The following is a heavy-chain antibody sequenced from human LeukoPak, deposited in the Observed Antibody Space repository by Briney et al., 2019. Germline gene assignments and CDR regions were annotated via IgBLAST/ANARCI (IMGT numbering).Heavy chain of an antibody. CDR3: ARPPYSSSWYEVDY. J-gene: IGHJ4*02. Sequence: GGSLRLSCAASGFTFSSYAMHWVRQAPGKGLEWVAVISYDGSNKYYADSVKGRFTISRDNSKNTLYLQMNSLRAEDTAVCYCARPPYSSSWYEVDYWGQGTLVTVSS. CDR1: GFTFSSYA. V-gene: IGHV3-30*04. D-gene: IGHD6-13*01. CDR2: ISYDGSNK.